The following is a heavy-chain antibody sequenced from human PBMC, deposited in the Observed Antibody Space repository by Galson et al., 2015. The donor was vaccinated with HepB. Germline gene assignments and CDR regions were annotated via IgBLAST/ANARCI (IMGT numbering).Heavy chain of an antibody. CDR1: GFTFKNFA. J-gene: IGHJ4*02. D-gene: IGHD4-17*01. CDR3: ARDRYGDYIFDS. V-gene: IGHV3-48*02. Sequence: SLRLSCAASGFTFKNFAMNWVRQAPGKGLEWVSYISSPGSTIYYSDSVKGRFTISRDNAKNSLYLQMNSLRDEDTAVYYCARDRYGDYIFDSWGQGTLVTVSS. CDR2: ISSPGSTI.